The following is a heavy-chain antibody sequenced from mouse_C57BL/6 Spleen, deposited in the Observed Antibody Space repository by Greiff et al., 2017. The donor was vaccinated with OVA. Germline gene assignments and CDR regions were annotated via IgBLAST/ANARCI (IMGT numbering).Heavy chain of an antibody. D-gene: IGHD5-1*01. Sequence: QVQLKESGPELVKPGASVTISCTASGFAFSSSCMNWVKQRPGKGLEWIGRIYPGDGATNYTGKFQGKATLTADKSSSTAYMQLSSLTSEDCALYFCASAVDMGTYRGYAMDDWGQGTSVTVSS. V-gene: IGHV1-82*01. CDR2: IYPGDGAT. J-gene: IGHJ4*01. CDR1: GFAFSSSC. CDR3: ASAVDMGTYRGYAMDD.